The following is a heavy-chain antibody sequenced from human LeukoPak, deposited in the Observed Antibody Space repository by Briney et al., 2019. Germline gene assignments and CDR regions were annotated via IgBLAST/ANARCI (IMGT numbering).Heavy chain of an antibody. D-gene: IGHD2-15*01. CDR1: GFTFSSYG. V-gene: IGHV3-23*01. Sequence: GGSLRLSCAASGFTFSSYGMSWVRQAPGKGLEWVSAISGSGGSTYYADSVKGRFTISRDNSKNALYLQMNSLRAEDTAVYYCAKDFAVVVDYLFDYWGQGTLVTVSS. CDR3: AKDFAVVVDYLFDY. J-gene: IGHJ4*02. CDR2: ISGSGGST.